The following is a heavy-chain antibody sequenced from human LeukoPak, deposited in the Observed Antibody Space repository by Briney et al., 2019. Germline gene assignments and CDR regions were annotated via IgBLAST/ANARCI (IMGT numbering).Heavy chain of an antibody. V-gene: IGHV1-69*13. Sequence: SVKVSCKASGGTFSSYAISWVRQAPGQGLEWMGRIIPIFGTANYAQKFQGRVTITADESTSTAYMELSSLRSEDTAVYYCASVPYYYDSSGYYYDYWGQGTLVTVSS. CDR1: GGTFSSYA. CDR2: IIPIFGTA. CDR3: ASVPYYYDSSGYYYDY. J-gene: IGHJ4*02. D-gene: IGHD3-22*01.